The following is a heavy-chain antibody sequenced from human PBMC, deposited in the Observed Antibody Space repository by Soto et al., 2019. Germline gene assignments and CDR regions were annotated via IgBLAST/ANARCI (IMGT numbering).Heavy chain of an antibody. J-gene: IGHJ4*02. CDR1: GGSMSGGGF. CDR3: AGNFRNHGNY. V-gene: IGHV4-39*01. Sequence: SETLSLTCTVSGGSMSGGGFWDWLRQPPGKGLEWLGIVYYQGLTFYNPSLRSRLSLSIDTSKNQLVLNLTSVTAADTAVYYCAGNFRNHGNYWGPGTLVTVSS. D-gene: IGHD1-1*01. CDR2: VYYQGLT.